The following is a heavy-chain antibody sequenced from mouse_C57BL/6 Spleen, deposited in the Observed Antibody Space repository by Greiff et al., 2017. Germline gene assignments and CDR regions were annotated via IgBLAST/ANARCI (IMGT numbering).Heavy chain of an antibody. D-gene: IGHD2-3*01. CDR2: IYPGDGDT. CDR1: GYAFSSYW. Sequence: QVQLQQSGAELVKPGASVKISCKASGYAFSSYWMNWVKQRPGKGLEWIGQIYPGDGDTNYNGKFKGKATLTADKSSSTAYMPLSSLTSEDSAVYFCARWGGDGYLRFAYWGQGTLVTVSA. J-gene: IGHJ3*01. V-gene: IGHV1-80*01. CDR3: ARWGGDGYLRFAY.